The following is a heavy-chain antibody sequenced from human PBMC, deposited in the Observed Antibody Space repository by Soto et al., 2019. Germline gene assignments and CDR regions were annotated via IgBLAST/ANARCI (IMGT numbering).Heavy chain of an antibody. CDR3: AKMSSENYYDPVFS. CDR2: ISSSGNTI. Sequence: QVQLVESGGGVVKTSGSLRIACAASGFTFSDYYMSWVRQAPGKGLEWVSYISSSGNTIYYADSVKGRFTISRDNAKNLVYLQMTSLRAEDTALYFCAKMSSENYYDPVFSWGQGTLVTVSS. CDR1: GFTFSDYY. V-gene: IGHV3-11*01. J-gene: IGHJ5*02. D-gene: IGHD3-22*01.